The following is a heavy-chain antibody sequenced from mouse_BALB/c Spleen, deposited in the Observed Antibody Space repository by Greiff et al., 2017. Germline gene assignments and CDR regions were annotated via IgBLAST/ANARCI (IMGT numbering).Heavy chain of an antibody. D-gene: IGHD3-3*01. V-gene: IGHV1-80*01. J-gene: IGHJ2*01. Sequence: QVQLKQSGAELVRPGSSVKISCKASGYAFSSYWMNWVKQRPGQGLEWIGQIYPGDGDTNYNGKFKGKATLTADKSSSTAYMQLSSLTSEDSAVYFCARGTKGNYFDYWGQGTTLTVSS. CDR2: IYPGDGDT. CDR1: GYAFSSYW. CDR3: ARGTKGNYFDY.